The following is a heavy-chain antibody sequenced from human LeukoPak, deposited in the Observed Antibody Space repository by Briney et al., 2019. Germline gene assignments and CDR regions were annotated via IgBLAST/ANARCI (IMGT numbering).Heavy chain of an antibody. V-gene: IGHV3-30-3*01. Sequence: GGSLRLSCAASGFTFSSYAMHWVRQAPGKGLEWVAVISYDGSNKYYADSVKGRFTISRDNSKNTLYLQMNSLRAEDTAVYYCARDGAIGGSYSFDYWGQGTLVTVSS. D-gene: IGHD1-26*01. CDR1: GFTFSSYA. CDR2: ISYDGSNK. CDR3: ARDGAIGGSYSFDY. J-gene: IGHJ4*02.